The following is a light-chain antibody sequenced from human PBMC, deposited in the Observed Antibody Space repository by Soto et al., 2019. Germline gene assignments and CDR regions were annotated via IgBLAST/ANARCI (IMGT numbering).Light chain of an antibody. V-gene: IGKV3-15*01. Sequence: EIVMTQSPATLSVSPGERATLSCRASQSVSINLAGYQQKPGQAPRLLIYGASTRATGIPARFSGSWSGTEFTLTISGLQSEDFAVYYCQQLTNYRFTFGQGTKLQIK. CDR2: GAS. CDR3: QQLTNYRFT. J-gene: IGKJ2*01. CDR1: QSVSIN.